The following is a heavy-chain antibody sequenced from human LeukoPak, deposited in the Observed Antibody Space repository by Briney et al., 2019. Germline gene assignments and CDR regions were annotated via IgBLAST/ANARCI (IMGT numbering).Heavy chain of an antibody. CDR1: GGSFSGYY. CDR2: INHSGST. Sequence: SETLTLTCAVYGGSFSGYYWSWIRQPPGKGLEWIGEINHSGSTNYNPSLESRVTISVDTSKKQLSLKLSSVTAADTAVYYCGRGSPNFDIVVVPAARRRNWFDPWGQGTLVTVSS. D-gene: IGHD2-2*01. CDR3: GRGSPNFDIVVVPAARRRNWFDP. V-gene: IGHV4-34*01. J-gene: IGHJ5*02.